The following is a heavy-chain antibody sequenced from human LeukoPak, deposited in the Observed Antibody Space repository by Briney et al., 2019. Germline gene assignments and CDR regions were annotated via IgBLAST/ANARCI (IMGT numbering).Heavy chain of an antibody. D-gene: IGHD4-23*01. V-gene: IGHV1-18*01. Sequence: ASVKVSCKASGYSXNSYGISWVRQAPGQGLEEMGWISAYNGNTNYAQKLQGRVTMTTDTSTSAAYMELRSLRSDDTAVYYCARIRWPLDYWGQGTLVTVSS. J-gene: IGHJ4*02. CDR2: ISAYNGNT. CDR3: ARIRWPLDY. CDR1: GYSXNSYG.